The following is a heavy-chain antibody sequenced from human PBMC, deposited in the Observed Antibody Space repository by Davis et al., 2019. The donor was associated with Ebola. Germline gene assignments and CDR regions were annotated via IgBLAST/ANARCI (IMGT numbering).Heavy chain of an antibody. Sequence: PGGSLRLSCVASGFTFSSYGMSWVRQAPGKGLEWVAIISGSGGSTHYVDSVKGRFTISRDNSKNSLYLQMNNLRAEDTAIYYCAKDLTSYYGSGDFFDYWGQGILVTVSS. CDR3: AKDLTSYYGSGDFFDY. D-gene: IGHD3-10*01. CDR2: ISGSGGST. V-gene: IGHV3-23*01. J-gene: IGHJ4*02. CDR1: GFTFSSYG.